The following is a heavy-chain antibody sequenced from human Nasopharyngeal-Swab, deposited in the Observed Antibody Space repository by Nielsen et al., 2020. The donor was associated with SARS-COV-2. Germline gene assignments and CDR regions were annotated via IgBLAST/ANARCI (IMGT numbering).Heavy chain of an antibody. D-gene: IGHD3-10*01. CDR1: GGSISSSSYY. CDR2: IYYSGST. J-gene: IGHJ5*02. CDR3: ARVPTAADGPGSYYRFWFDP. V-gene: IGHV4-39*01. Sequence: SETLSLTCTVSGGSISSSSYYWGWIRQPPGKGLEWIGSIYYSGSTYYNPSLKSRVTISVDTSKNQFSLKLSSVTAADTAVYYCARVPTAADGPGSYYRFWFDPWGQGTLVTVSS.